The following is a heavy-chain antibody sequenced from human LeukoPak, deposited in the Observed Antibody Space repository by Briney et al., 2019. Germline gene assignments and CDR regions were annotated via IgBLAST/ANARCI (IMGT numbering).Heavy chain of an antibody. CDR2: VYYRGNT. CDR1: GDSISIYH. V-gene: IGHV4-59*07. J-gene: IGHJ5*02. CDR3: AGVGYCSGGTCRCDP. D-gene: IGHD2-15*01. Sequence: PSDTLSLTCTVSGDSISIYHWSWIRQPPGKGLEWIGYVYYRGNTGYNPYLKIRIDISIDTPKNQCSLKLSSVTAADTAVYYCAGVGYCSGGTCRCDPWGQGTLVTVSS.